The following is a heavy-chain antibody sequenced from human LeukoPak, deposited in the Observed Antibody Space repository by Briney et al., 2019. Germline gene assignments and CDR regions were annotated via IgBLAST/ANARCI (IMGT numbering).Heavy chain of an antibody. J-gene: IGHJ3*02. D-gene: IGHD2-2*01. CDR2: IIPIFGTA. CDR3: ARGAVPAAMTSAFDI. V-gene: IGHV1-69*13. CDR1: VGTFISYA. Sequence: SVKVSFKASVGTFISYAISGVRQAPGQGLEWMGGIIPIFGTANYAQKFQGRVTITADESTSTAYMELSSLRSEDTAVYYCARGAVPAAMTSAFDIWGQGTMVTVSS.